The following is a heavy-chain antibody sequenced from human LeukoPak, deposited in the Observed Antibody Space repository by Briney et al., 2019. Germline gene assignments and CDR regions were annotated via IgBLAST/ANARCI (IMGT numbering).Heavy chain of an antibody. CDR3: ATAHLPLRFLEWFTSMDV. D-gene: IGHD3-3*01. V-gene: IGHV1-24*01. CDR1: GYTFTNYG. Sequence: ASVKVSCKASGYTFTNYGISWVRQAPGKGLEWMGGFDPEDGETIYAQKFQGRVTMTEDTSTDTAYMELSSLRSEDTAVYYCATAHLPLRFLEWFTSMDVWGQGTTVTVSS. J-gene: IGHJ6*02. CDR2: FDPEDGET.